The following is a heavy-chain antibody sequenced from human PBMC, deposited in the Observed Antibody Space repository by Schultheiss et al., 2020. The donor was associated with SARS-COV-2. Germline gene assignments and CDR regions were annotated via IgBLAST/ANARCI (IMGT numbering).Heavy chain of an antibody. Sequence: ASVKVSCKASGYTFTSYDINWVRQATGQGLEWMGWMNPNSGNTGYAQKFQGRVTMTRNTSISTAYMELSRLRSDDTAVYYCARSHCSGGSCYSEIDDYWGQGTLVTVSS. J-gene: IGHJ4*02. V-gene: IGHV1-8*01. CDR1: GYTFTSYD. CDR3: ARSHCSGGSCYSEIDDY. D-gene: IGHD2-15*01. CDR2: MNPNSGNT.